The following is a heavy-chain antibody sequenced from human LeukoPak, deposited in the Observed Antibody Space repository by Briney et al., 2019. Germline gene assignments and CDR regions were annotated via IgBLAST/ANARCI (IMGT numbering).Heavy chain of an antibody. CDR1: GYSISSGYY. CDR3: AREETRGTYYYDSGR. Sequence: SETLSLTCTVSGYSISSGYYWGWIRQPPGQGLEWIGSIYHSGSTYYNPSLKSRVTISVDTSKNQFSLKLSSVTAADTAVYYCAREETRGTYYYDSGRWGQGTLVTVSS. J-gene: IGHJ4*02. V-gene: IGHV4-38-2*02. CDR2: IYHSGST. D-gene: IGHD3-22*01.